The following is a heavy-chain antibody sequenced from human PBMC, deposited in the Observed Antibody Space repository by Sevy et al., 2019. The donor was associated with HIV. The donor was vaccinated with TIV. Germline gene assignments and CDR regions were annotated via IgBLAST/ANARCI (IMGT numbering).Heavy chain of an antibody. CDR2: IKTETDGGTI. Sequence: VGSLRLSCTASGFIFSNVWMSWVRQAPGKGLEWVGRIKTETDGGTIDYAAPVKDRFTISRDDSKNTLYLEMNTLKTEDTAVYFCTTGHDSGAIFDYWGQGTLVTVSS. V-gene: IGHV3-15*01. D-gene: IGHD2-8*02. CDR1: GFIFSNVW. J-gene: IGHJ4*02. CDR3: TTGHDSGAIFDY.